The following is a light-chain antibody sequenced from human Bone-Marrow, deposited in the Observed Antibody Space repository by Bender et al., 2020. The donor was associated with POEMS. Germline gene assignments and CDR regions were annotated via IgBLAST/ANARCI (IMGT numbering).Light chain of an antibody. Sequence: QSALAQPPSASGSPGQSVTIPCTGGSSDVGGYDYVSWYQQHPGKAPKLIIYEVTNRPSGVPDRFSGSKSGNTASLTVSGLQGEDEAEYYCSSYAGSHDFVFGTGTKVTVL. CDR1: SSDVGGYDY. CDR3: SSYAGSHDFV. J-gene: IGLJ1*01. V-gene: IGLV2-8*01. CDR2: EVT.